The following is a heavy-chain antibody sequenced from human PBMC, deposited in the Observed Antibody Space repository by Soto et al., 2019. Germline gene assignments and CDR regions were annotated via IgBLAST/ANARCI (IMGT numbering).Heavy chain of an antibody. V-gene: IGHV3-23*01. CDR2: IGGGGTNT. Sequence: EVQLSESGGGLVQPGGSLRLSCAASGFTVNNSAMNWVRQAPGKGLEWVSVIGGGGTNTYYADSVKGRFTTSRDNSKNMLYLQMNSLRAEDTAVYYCATGPTEGRWGQGTLVTVSS. CDR3: ATGPTEGR. CDR1: GFTVNNSA. J-gene: IGHJ4*02.